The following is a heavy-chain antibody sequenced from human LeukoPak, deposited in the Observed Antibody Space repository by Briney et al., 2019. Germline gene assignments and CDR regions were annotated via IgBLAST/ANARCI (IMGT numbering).Heavy chain of an antibody. CDR2: ISGNGVST. D-gene: IGHD4-17*01. CDR3: AFRGKVTVTTKGAFDF. J-gene: IGHJ3*01. CDR1: GFTFGSYA. V-gene: IGHV3-23*01. Sequence: PGGSLRLSCVASGFTFGSYAMSWVRQAPGKGLEWVSLISGNGVSTDYADSVKGRFTISRDNSKNTLYLQMNSLRAEDTAVYYCAFRGKVTVTTKGAFDFWGQGTMVTASS.